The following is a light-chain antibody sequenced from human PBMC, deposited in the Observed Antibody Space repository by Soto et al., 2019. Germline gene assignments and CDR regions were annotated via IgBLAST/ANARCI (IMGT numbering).Light chain of an antibody. Sequence: EIVLTQSPATLSLSPGERVILSCRASQSINSDLAWYQQKPDQAPRLLIYDALNRVTGIPARFSGSGSGTDFTLTISSLEPEDFAVYYCQQRNEWPRTFGQGTKVDIK. CDR2: DAL. CDR3: QQRNEWPRT. V-gene: IGKV3-11*01. J-gene: IGKJ1*01. CDR1: QSINSD.